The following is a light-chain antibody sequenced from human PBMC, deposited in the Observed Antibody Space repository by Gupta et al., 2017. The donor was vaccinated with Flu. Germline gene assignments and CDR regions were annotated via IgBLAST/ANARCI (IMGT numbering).Light chain of an antibody. V-gene: IGKV3-11*01. J-gene: IGKJ2*01. Sequence: GERATLSCRASQSVNNYLTWYQQKPGQAPRLLIYDTSNRATGIPARFSGSGSGTDCTLTISSLEPEDFAVYYCQQRSNWPPTFGQGTNLEIK. CDR3: QQRSNWPPT. CDR2: DTS. CDR1: QSVNNY.